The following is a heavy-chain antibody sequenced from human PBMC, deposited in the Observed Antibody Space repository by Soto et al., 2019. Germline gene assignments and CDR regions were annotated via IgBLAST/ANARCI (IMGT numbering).Heavy chain of an antibody. J-gene: IGHJ4*02. Sequence: GGSLRLSCAASGFPFSSYWMHWVRQAPGKGLVWVSRINGDGSSISCADSAKGRFTISRDNAKNTLYLQMNSLRAEDAAVYYCTRRGCSTTGCYFNWGRGTLVTVSS. CDR2: INGDGSSI. V-gene: IGHV3-74*01. D-gene: IGHD2-2*01. CDR1: GFPFSSYW. CDR3: TRRGCSTTGCYFN.